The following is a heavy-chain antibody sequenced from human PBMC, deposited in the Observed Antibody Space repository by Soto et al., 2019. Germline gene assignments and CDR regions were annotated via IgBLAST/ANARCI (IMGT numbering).Heavy chain of an antibody. J-gene: IGHJ6*02. CDR1: GYTFTSYY. D-gene: IGHD3-3*01. CDR2: INPSGGST. V-gene: IGHV1-46*01. CDR3: AREGAYDLDYYYGMDV. Sequence: GASVKVSCKASGYTFTSYYMHWVRHAPGQGLEWMGIINPSGGSTSYAQKFQGRVTMTRDTSTSTVYMELSSLRSEDTAVYYCAREGAYDLDYYYGMDVWGQGTTVTVSS.